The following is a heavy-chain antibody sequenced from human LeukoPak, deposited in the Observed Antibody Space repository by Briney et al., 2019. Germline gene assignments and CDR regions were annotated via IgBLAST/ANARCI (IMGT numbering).Heavy chain of an antibody. V-gene: IGHV1-18*01. J-gene: IGHJ4*02. CDR1: GYTFTSYG. Sequence: ASVKVSCKASGYTFTSYGISWVRQAPGQGLEWMGWISAYNGNTNYAQKLQGRVTMTTDTSTSTGYMELRSLRSDDTAVYYCARGPMVRGVPDYDYFDYWGQGTLVTVSS. D-gene: IGHD3-10*01. CDR3: ARGPMVRGVPDYDYFDY. CDR2: ISAYNGNT.